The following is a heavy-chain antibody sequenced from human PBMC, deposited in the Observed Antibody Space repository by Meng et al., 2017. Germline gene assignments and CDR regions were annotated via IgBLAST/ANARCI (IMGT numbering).Heavy chain of an antibody. CDR3: ARVQQWLAYDY. J-gene: IGHJ4*02. CDR2: ISGSGGST. CDR1: GFPFSSYA. D-gene: IGHD6-19*01. V-gene: IGHV3-23*01. Sequence: EVRLQESGPGLVKPWGSLRLSCAASGFPFSSYAMSWVRQAPGKGLEWVSAISGSGGSTYYADSVKGRFTISRDNSKNTLYLQMNSLRAEDTAVYYCARVQQWLAYDYWGQGTLVTVSS.